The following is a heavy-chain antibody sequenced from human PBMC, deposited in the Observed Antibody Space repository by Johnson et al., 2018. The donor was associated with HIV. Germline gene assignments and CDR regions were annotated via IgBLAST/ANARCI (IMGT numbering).Heavy chain of an antibody. J-gene: IGHJ3*02. CDR1: GFTFSSYA. V-gene: IGHV3-30*14. Sequence: QVQLVESGGGVVQPGGSLRLSCAASGFTFSSYAMHWVRQAPGKGLEWVALISDDGSKIYHADSVKGRFTISRDNSKNTLYLQMNSLRAEDTAVYYCARGGIIHDAFDIWGQGTMVTVSS. CDR3: ARGGIIHDAFDI. D-gene: IGHD1-1*01. CDR2: ISDDGSKI.